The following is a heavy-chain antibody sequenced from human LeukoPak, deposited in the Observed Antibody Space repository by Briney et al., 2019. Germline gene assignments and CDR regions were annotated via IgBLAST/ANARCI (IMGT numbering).Heavy chain of an antibody. Sequence: SETLSLTCAVYGGSFSGYYWSWIRQPPGKGLEWIGEINHSGSTDYTPSLKSRVTISLDTSKNQFSLKLSSVTAADTAVYYCARRGLYDSSGYYYGYYYYMDVWGKGTTVTVSS. CDR1: GGSFSGYY. V-gene: IGHV4-34*01. CDR2: INHSGST. D-gene: IGHD3-22*01. J-gene: IGHJ6*03. CDR3: ARRGLYDSSGYYYGYYYYMDV.